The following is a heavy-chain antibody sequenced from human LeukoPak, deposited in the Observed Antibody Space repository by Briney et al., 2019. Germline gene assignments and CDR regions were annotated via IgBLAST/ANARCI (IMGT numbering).Heavy chain of an antibody. CDR1: GFTFSSYG. CDR3: AKEELDIVVVPAASGY. J-gene: IGHJ4*02. V-gene: IGHV3-23*01. D-gene: IGHD2-2*01. CDR2: ISGSGGSA. Sequence: GGSLRLSCAASGFTFSSYGMSWVRQAPGKGLEWVSAISGSGGSAYYADSVKGRFTISRDNSKNTLYLQMNSLRAEDTAVYYCAKEELDIVVVPAASGYWGQGTLVTVSS.